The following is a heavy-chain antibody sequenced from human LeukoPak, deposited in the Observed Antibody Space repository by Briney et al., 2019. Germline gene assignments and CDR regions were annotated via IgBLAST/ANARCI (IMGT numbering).Heavy chain of an antibody. J-gene: IGHJ4*02. Sequence: GGSLRLSCAASGITFSSYGMYWVRQAPGKGLVWVSRINIDGSNIIYADSVKGRFTISRDNTKNTLYLQMNSLRAEDTAVYYCARASSGTYRYWGQGTLVTVSS. CDR2: INIDGSNI. V-gene: IGHV3-74*01. D-gene: IGHD1-26*01. CDR3: ARASSGTYRY. CDR1: GITFSSYG.